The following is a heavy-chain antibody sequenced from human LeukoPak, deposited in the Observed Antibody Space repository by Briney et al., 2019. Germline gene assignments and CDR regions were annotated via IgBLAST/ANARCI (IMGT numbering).Heavy chain of an antibody. CDR1: GFTVSSNY. J-gene: IGHJ4*02. V-gene: IGHV3-66*04. Sequence: PGGSLRLSCAASGFTVSSNYMSWVRQAPGKGLEWVSVIYSGGSTYYADSVKGRFTISRDNSKNTLYLQMNSLRAEDTAVYYCARLDYGDYGGYWGQGTLVTVSS. D-gene: IGHD4-17*01. CDR3: ARLDYGDYGGY. CDR2: IYSGGST.